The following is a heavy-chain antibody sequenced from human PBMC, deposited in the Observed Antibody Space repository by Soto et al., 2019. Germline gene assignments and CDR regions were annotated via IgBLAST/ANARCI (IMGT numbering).Heavy chain of an antibody. Sequence: GGSRRLSCAASGFMFSVYTMNWVRQAPGKGLEWLSSISDDSSYIDYADSLRGRFTVSRDNARNSLYLQIDSLGVEDTAVYYCATPYYFNHWGPGTLVTVSS. D-gene: IGHD3-16*01. J-gene: IGHJ1*01. CDR3: ATPYYFNH. CDR1: GFMFSVYT. V-gene: IGHV3-21*06. CDR2: ISDDSSYI.